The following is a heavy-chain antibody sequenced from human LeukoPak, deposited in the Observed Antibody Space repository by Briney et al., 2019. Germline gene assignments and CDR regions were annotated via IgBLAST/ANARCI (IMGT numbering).Heavy chain of an antibody. CDR2: IYYSGST. CDR1: GGSISSYY. D-gene: IGHD2-8*01. J-gene: IGHJ3*02. Sequence: SSETLSLTCTVSGGSISSYYWSWIRQPPGKGLEWIGYIYYSGSTNYNPSLKSRVTISVDTSKNQFSLKLSSVTAADTAVYYCARDHGMYVMGPDAFDIWGQGTMVTVSS. CDR3: ARDHGMYVMGPDAFDI. V-gene: IGHV4-59*01.